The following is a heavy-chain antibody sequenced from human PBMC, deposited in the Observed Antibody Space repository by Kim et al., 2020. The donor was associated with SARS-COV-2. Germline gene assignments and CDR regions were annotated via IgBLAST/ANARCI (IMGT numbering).Heavy chain of an antibody. D-gene: IGHD6-13*01. CDR2: INPNSGGT. Sequence: ASVKVSCKASGYTFTGYYMHWVRQAPGQGLEWMGRINPNSGGTNYAQKFQGRVTMTRDTSISTAYMEVSRLRSDDTAVYYCARDTSRQPRRYFDYWGQGTLVTVSS. V-gene: IGHV1-2*06. J-gene: IGHJ4*02. CDR3: ARDTSRQPRRYFDY. CDR1: GYTFTGYY.